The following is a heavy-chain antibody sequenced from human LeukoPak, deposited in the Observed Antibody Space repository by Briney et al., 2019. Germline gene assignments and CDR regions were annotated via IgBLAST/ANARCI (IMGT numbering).Heavy chain of an antibody. CDR2: ISETSSLI. D-gene: IGHD4-17*01. Sequence: GGSLRLSCAASGFTFSKYYMSWIRQAPGKGQEWIAYISETSSLIHYADSVKGRFTISRDNGKNSVYLQMNSLRVEDTAVYYCVRDWDDYGGNYDSWGQGTLVTVSS. J-gene: IGHJ4*02. CDR3: VRDWDDYGGNYDS. CDR1: GFTFSKYY. V-gene: IGHV3-11*01.